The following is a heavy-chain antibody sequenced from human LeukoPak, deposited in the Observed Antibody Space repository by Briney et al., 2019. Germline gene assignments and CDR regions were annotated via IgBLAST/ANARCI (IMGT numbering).Heavy chain of an antibody. D-gene: IGHD3-16*01. CDR2: VDYSGST. CDR1: GSSLSSGGYY. J-gene: IGHJ5*02. Sequence: PSETLSLTCTVSGSSLSSGGYYWTWIRQHPGKGLEWIGYVDYSGSTYYNPTLKSRVTISVDTSKNQFSLRLTSVTAADTAVYYCTRASSRATGYVTWFDPRGQGTLVTVSS. V-gene: IGHV4-31*03. CDR3: TRASSRATGYVTWFDP.